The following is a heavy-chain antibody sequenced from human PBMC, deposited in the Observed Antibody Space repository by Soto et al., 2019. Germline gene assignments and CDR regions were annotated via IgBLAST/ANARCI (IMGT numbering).Heavy chain of an antibody. CDR2: VSAGGDMT. Sequence: GGSLRLSCAASGFTFSSYAMSWVHQAPGKGLEWVSSVSAGGDMTYYSDSVKGRFTISRDNSNNAPFLQMNSLRIEDTALYYCARGDRGGSGSPASYYYSGLDVWGQGTTVTVSS. D-gene: IGHD3-10*01. CDR1: GFTFSSYA. J-gene: IGHJ6*02. V-gene: IGHV3-23*01. CDR3: ARGDRGGSGSPASYYYSGLDV.